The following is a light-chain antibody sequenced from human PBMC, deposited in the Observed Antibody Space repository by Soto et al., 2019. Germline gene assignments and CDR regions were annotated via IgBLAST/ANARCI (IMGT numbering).Light chain of an antibody. CDR3: QQYNSYS. V-gene: IGKV1-13*02. CDR1: QAINSA. J-gene: IGKJ1*01. CDR2: DAS. Sequence: GDRVIITCRASQAINSALAWYQQKPGKAPDLLIFDASSLESGVPSRFGGSGSGTEFTLTISSLQPDDFATYYCQQYNSYSFGQGTKVDIK.